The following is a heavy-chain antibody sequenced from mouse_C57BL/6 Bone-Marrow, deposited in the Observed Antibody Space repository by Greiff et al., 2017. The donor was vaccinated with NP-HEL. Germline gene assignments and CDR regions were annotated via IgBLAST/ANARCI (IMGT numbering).Heavy chain of an antibody. J-gene: IGHJ2*01. CDR2: INPSTGGT. CDR3: ARYPLYDYLDY. V-gene: IGHV1-42*01. D-gene: IGHD2-4*01. Sequence: EVKLVESGPELVKPGASVKISCKASGYSFTGYYMNWVKQSPEKSLEWIGEINPSTGGTTYNQKFKAKATLTVDKSSSTAYMQLKSLTSEDSAVYYCARYPLYDYLDYWGQGTTLTVSS. CDR1: GYSFTGYY.